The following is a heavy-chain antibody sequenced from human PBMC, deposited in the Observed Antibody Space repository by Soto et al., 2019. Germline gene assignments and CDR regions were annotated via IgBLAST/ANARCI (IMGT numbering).Heavy chain of an antibody. CDR2: IYYSGST. J-gene: IGHJ6*02. Sequence: SETLSLTCTVSGGSVSSYYWSWIRQPPGKGLEWIGYIYYSGSTNYNPSLKSRVTISVDTSKNQFSLKLSSVTAADTAVYYCASSGSGIRYYYYGMDVWGQGTTVTVSS. CDR3: ASSGSGIRYYYYGMDV. D-gene: IGHD3-10*01. V-gene: IGHV4-59*02. CDR1: GGSVSSYY.